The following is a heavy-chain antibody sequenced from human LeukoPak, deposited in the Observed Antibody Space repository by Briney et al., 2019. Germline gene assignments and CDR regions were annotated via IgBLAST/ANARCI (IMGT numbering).Heavy chain of an antibody. CDR1: GYTFTGYY. CDR3: ATPVGLRYFDWLSQSDAFDI. CDR2: INPNSGGT. V-gene: IGHV1-2*06. D-gene: IGHD3-9*01. J-gene: IGHJ3*02. Sequence: ASVKVSCKASGYTFTGYYMHWVRQAPGQGLEWKGRINPNSGGTNYAQKFQGRVTMTRDTSISTAYMELSRLRSDDTAVYYCATPVGLRYFDWLSQSDAFDIWGQGTMVTVSS.